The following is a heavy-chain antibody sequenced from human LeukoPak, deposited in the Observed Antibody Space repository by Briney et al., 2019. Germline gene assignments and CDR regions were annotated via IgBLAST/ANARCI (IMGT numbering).Heavy chain of an antibody. CDR3: AKPPAGFDY. V-gene: IGHV3-23*01. J-gene: IGHJ4*02. Sequence: PGGSLRLSCAASGFTFSSHGMNWVRQAPGKGLEWVSAISGSGGSTYYADSVKGRFTISRDNSKNTLYLQMNSLRAEDTAVYYCAKPPAGFDYWGQGTLVTVSS. CDR1: GFTFSSHG. D-gene: IGHD6-19*01. CDR2: ISGSGGST.